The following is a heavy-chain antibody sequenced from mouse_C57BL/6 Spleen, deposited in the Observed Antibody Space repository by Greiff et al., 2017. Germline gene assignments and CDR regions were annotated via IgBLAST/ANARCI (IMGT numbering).Heavy chain of an antibody. J-gene: IGHJ3*01. V-gene: IGHV1-74*01. Sequence: QVHVKQPGAELVKPGASVKVSCKASGYTFTGYWMHWVKQSPGQGLEWIGRIHPSDSDTNYNQKFKGKATLTVDKSSSTAYMQLSSLTSEDSAGYYCEIEAQALFAYWGQGTLVTVSA. CDR1: GYTFTGYW. CDR2: IHPSDSDT. CDR3: EIEAQALFAY. D-gene: IGHD3-2*02.